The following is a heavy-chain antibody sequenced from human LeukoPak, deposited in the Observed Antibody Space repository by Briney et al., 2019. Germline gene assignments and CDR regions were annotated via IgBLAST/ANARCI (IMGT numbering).Heavy chain of an antibody. CDR1: GFTFSSYA. V-gene: IGHV3-30-3*01. CDR3: ARASGSYWAGIGY. D-gene: IGHD1-26*01. CDR2: ISYDGSNK. Sequence: GGSLRLSCAASGFTFSSYAMHWVRQVPGKGLEWVAVISYDGSNKYYADSVKGRFTISRDNSKNTLYLQMNSLRAEDTAVYYCARASGSYWAGIGYWGQGTLVTVSS. J-gene: IGHJ4*02.